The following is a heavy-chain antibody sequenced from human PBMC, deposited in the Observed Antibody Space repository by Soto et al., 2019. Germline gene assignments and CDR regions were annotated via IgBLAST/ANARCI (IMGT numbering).Heavy chain of an antibody. J-gene: IGHJ5*02. Sequence: SETLSLTCAVYGGSFSGYYWSWIRQPPGKGLEWIGEINHSGSTNYNPSLKSRVTISVDTSKNQFSLKLSSVTAADTAVYYCARGGLRFLEWSFNWFDHWGQGTLGT. CDR1: GGSFSGYY. V-gene: IGHV4-34*01. CDR3: ARGGLRFLEWSFNWFDH. CDR2: INHSGST. D-gene: IGHD3-3*01.